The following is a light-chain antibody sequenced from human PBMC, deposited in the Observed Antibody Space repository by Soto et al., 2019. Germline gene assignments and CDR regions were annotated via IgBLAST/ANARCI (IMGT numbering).Light chain of an antibody. CDR2: STS. CDR3: QQSYSTPWT. V-gene: IGKV1-39*01. J-gene: IGKJ1*01. Sequence: DLQMTQSPSSLSASVGDRVTITCRASQSISYYLNWYQQKQGRAPRLLIHSTSTLQSGVPSKFSGSASGTDFTLTISSLQPEDFATYYCQQSYSTPWTFGQGTKVEIK. CDR1: QSISYY.